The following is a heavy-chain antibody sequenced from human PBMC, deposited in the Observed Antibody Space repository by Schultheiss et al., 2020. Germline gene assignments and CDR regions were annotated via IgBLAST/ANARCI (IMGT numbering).Heavy chain of an antibody. J-gene: IGHJ4*02. Sequence: GESLKISCAASGFTFSSYSMTWVRQGPGKGLEWISVISGSGITTYYADSVKGRFTISRDNSKNTLYLQMNSLRAEDTAVYYCAIRRDGYTFDYWGQGTLVTVS. CDR2: ISGSGITT. D-gene: IGHD5-24*01. CDR1: GFTFSSYS. V-gene: IGHV3-23*01. CDR3: AIRRDGYTFDY.